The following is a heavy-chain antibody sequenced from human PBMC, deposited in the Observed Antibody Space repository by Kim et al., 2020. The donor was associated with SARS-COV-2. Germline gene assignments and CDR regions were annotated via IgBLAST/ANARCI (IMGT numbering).Heavy chain of an antibody. J-gene: IGHJ6*04. CDR3: AHSVLSFRGVISDHHYAMDV. CDR2: ISYDGSNK. Sequence: GGSLRLSCAGSGFAFSGYGMHWARQAPGKGLEWVAGISYDGSNKYYGDSVKGRFTISRDNSKNTLYLQMNSLRGEDTAVYYCAHSVLSFRGVISDHHYAMDVWGKGTTVPVSS. V-gene: IGHV3-30*03. D-gene: IGHD3-10*01. CDR1: GFAFSGYG.